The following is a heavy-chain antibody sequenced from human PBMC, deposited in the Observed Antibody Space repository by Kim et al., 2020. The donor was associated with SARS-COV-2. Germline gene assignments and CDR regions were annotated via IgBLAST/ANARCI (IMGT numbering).Heavy chain of an antibody. Sequence: GGSLRLSCAASGFTFSSYGMHWVRQAPGKGLEWVAVISYDGSNKYYADSVKGRFTISRDNSKNTLYLQMNSLRAEDTAVYYCAKLLHDYGDLKQILYYYYGMDVWGQGTTVTVSS. V-gene: IGHV3-30*18. J-gene: IGHJ6*02. D-gene: IGHD4-17*01. CDR1: GFTFSSYG. CDR3: AKLLHDYGDLKQILYYYYGMDV. CDR2: ISYDGSNK.